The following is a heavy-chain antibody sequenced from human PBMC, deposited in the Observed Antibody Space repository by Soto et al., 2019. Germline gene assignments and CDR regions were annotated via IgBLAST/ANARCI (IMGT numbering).Heavy chain of an antibody. D-gene: IGHD6-19*01. CDR3: AKVLQWLDYFDY. Sequence: GGSLRLSCAASGFTFSSYAMSWVRQAPGKGLEWVSAISGSGGSTYYADSVKGRFTISRDNSKNTLYLQMSSLRAGDTAVYYCAKVLQWLDYFDYWGQGTLVTVSS. CDR1: GFTFSSYA. V-gene: IGHV3-23*01. CDR2: ISGSGGST. J-gene: IGHJ4*02.